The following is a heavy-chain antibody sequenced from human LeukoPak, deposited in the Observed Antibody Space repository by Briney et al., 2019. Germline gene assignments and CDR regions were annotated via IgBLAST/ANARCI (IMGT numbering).Heavy chain of an antibody. CDR1: GYSFTNYW. Sequence: GESLKISCKGSGYSFTNYWIGWVRQKPGKGLEWMGHIFPVDSNTRYSPSFQGQVTISADKAISTAYLQWSTLEASDTAMYYCAGTDYYYDRDSYALAFGIWGQGTMITVSS. CDR2: IFPVDSNT. D-gene: IGHD3-22*01. CDR3: AGTDYYYDRDSYALAFGI. V-gene: IGHV5-51*01. J-gene: IGHJ3*02.